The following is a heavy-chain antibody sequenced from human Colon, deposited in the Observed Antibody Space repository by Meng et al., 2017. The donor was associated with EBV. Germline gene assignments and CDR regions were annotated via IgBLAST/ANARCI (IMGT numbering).Heavy chain of an antibody. J-gene: IGHJ4*02. CDR1: GGSISSVYW. Sequence: VRLQESGQGLGKPSKNLFLTCAVSGGSISSVYWWTWVRQSPGKGLEWIGEIYNSGSTNYNPSLKSRVTISVDKSKNQFSLKLTSVTAADTAVYYCARGGYYSFDYWGQRTLVTVSS. CDR3: ARGGYYSFDY. CDR2: IYNSGST. V-gene: IGHV4-4*02. D-gene: IGHD5-18*01.